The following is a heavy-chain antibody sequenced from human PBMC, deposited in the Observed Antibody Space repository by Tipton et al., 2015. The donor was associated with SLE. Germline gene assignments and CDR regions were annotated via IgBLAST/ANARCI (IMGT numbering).Heavy chain of an antibody. Sequence: SLRLSCAASGFTFSSYAMSWVRQAPGKGLEWVSAISGSGGSTYYADSVKGRFTISRDNSKNTLYLQMNSLRAEDTAVYYCAKDRITIFGVVDAFDIWGQGTMVTVSS. CDR3: AKDRITIFGVVDAFDI. J-gene: IGHJ3*02. CDR1: GFTFSSYA. CDR2: ISGSGGST. V-gene: IGHV3-23*01. D-gene: IGHD3-3*01.